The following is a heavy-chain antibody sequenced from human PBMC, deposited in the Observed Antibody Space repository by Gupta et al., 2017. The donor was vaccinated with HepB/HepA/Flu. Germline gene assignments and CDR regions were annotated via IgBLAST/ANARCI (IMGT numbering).Heavy chain of an antibody. CDR1: GGSISNYY. CDR2: VHYSGAT. CDR3: AREWSAFDH. Sequence: QVQLQESGPGLVKPSETLSLTCTVSGGSISNYYWHWIRQPPGKGLEWIAYVHYSGATSYNPSLKSRLTTSVDTSKNQFSRNLTSVTAADTAVYHCAREWSAFDHWGQGAVVTVSS. D-gene: IGHD2-15*01. J-gene: IGHJ4*02. V-gene: IGHV4-59*01.